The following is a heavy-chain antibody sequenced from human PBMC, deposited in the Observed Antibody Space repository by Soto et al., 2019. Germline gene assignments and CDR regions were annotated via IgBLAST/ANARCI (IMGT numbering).Heavy chain of an antibody. V-gene: IGHV4-34*01. CDR3: ARRGYSYGYSYYFDY. CDR2: INHSGST. Sequence: SETLSLACVVYGGSFSGYYWSWMRQPPGKGLEWIGEINHSGSTNYNPSLKSRVTISVDTSKNQFSLKLSSVTAADTAVYYCARRGYSYGYSYYFDYWGQGTLVTVSS. D-gene: IGHD5-18*01. J-gene: IGHJ4*02. CDR1: GGSFSGYY.